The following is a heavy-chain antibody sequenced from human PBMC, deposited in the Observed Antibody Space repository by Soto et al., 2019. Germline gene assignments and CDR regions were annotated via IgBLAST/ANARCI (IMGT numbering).Heavy chain of an antibody. Sequence: ASVKVSCKASGYSFTDYHIHWVRQAPGQGLEWLGRINPKSGGTSTAQKFQGWVTMTRDRSISTVYMELTRLRSDDTAVYYCASGKVRGWSRKGHYYDYGMDVWGQGTTVTVSS. V-gene: IGHV1-2*04. CDR3: ASGKVRGWSRKGHYYDYGMDV. CDR2: INPKSGGT. D-gene: IGHD6-19*01. J-gene: IGHJ6*02. CDR1: GYSFTDYH.